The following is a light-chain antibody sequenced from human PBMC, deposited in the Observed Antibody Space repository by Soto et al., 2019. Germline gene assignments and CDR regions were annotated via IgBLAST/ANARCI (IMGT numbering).Light chain of an antibody. CDR1: QSISSTY. Sequence: EIVLTQSPGTLSLSPGERATLSCRASQSISSTYLAWYRQKPGQAPRLLIYAASSRATGIPDRFSGSGSGTDFTLTISRLEPEDFAVYYCQQYADWPLTFGGGTKVDIK. CDR3: QQYADWPLT. V-gene: IGKV3-20*01. J-gene: IGKJ4*01. CDR2: AAS.